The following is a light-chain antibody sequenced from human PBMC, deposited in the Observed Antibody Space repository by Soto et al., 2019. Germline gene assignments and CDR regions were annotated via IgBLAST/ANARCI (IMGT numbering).Light chain of an antibody. Sequence: QSVLTQPPSASGSPGQSVTISCTGTSSDVGGYNYVSWYQQHPGKAPKLMICEVSKRPSGVPDRFSGSKSGNTASLTVSGLQAEDEADYYCSSYAGSNFVVFGGGTMLTVL. V-gene: IGLV2-8*01. CDR3: SSYAGSNFVV. CDR2: EVS. J-gene: IGLJ2*01. CDR1: SSDVGGYNY.